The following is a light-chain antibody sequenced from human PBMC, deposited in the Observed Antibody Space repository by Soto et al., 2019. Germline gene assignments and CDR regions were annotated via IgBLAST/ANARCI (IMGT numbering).Light chain of an antibody. J-gene: IGKJ3*01. CDR2: DAS. CDR1: QSVSTY. Sequence: EIVVTQSPATLSLSPGERAILSCRASQSVSTYLAWYQQKPGRAPTLLIFDASNRATGIPARFSGSGSGTELAVTIIALQTQELPVEHGRHRAAWPATVCPRTDLDIK. CDR3: RHRAAWPAT. V-gene: IGKV3-11*01.